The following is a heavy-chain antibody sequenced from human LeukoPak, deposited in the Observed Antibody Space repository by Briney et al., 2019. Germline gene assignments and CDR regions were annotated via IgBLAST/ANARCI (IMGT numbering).Heavy chain of an antibody. D-gene: IGHD3-3*01. CDR1: GYTFTGYY. J-gene: IGHJ4*02. CDR3: ARFHYDFWSGYYPDY. Sequence: ASVKVSCKASGYTFTGYYMHWVRQAPGQGLEWMGWINTNTGNPTYAQGFTGRFVFSLDTSVSTAYLQISSLKAEDTAVYYCARFHYDFWSGYYPDYWGQGTLVTVSS. CDR2: INTNTGNP. V-gene: IGHV7-4-1*02.